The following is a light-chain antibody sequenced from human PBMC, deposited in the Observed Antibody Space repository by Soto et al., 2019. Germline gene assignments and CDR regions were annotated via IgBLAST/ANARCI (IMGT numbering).Light chain of an antibody. CDR1: SSNIGAGYD. CDR2: NNS. CDR3: QSHDSSLSDYV. J-gene: IGLJ1*01. V-gene: IGLV1-40*01. Sequence: QAVVTQPPSVSGAPGQRVTISCTGSSSNIGAGYDVHWYQQLPGTAPKLLIYNNSNRPSGVPDRFSGSKSGTSASLAITGLQAEDEADYYCQSHDSSLSDYVFGTGTKVTVL.